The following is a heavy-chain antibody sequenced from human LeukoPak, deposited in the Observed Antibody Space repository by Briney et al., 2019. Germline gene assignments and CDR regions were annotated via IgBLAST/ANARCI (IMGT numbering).Heavy chain of an antibody. Sequence: SGTLSLTCTVSGGSISSYYWSWIRQPAGKGLEWIGRIYTSGSTNYNPSLKSRVTMSVDTSKNQFSLKLSSVTAADTAVYYCARDLGSSLTNNWFDPWGQGTLVTVSS. D-gene: IGHD6-13*01. CDR2: IYTSGST. V-gene: IGHV4-4*07. CDR3: ARDLGSSLTNNWFDP. J-gene: IGHJ5*02. CDR1: GGSISSYY.